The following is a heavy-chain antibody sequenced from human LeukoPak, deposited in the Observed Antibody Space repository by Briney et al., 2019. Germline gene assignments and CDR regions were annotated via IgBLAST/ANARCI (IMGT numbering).Heavy chain of an antibody. J-gene: IGHJ4*02. CDR2: IYHSGST. Sequence: SETLSLTCAVSGGSSSSSNWWSWVRQPPGKGLEWIGEIYHSGSTNYNPSLKSRVTISVDKSKNQFSLKLSSVTAADTAVYYCAREQGYIAAGLGYWGQGTLVTVSS. D-gene: IGHD6-13*01. CDR3: AREQGYIAAGLGY. V-gene: IGHV4-4*02. CDR1: GGSSSSSNW.